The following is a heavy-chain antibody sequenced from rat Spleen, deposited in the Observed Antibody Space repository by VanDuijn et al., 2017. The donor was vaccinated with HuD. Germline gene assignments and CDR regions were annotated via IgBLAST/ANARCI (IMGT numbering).Heavy chain of an antibody. CDR2: ISSDGGRN. CDR3: ARRHYGYTDYFDY. V-gene: IGHV5-29*01. D-gene: IGHD1-6*01. Sequence: EVQLVESGGGLVKPGSPLKLSCAASGFTFSNYGTHWIRQAPTKGLEWVAYISSDGGRNFYRDSVKGRFTISRDNAKSTLSLQMDSLRSEDTATYYCARRHYGYTDYFDYWGQGVMVPVSS. J-gene: IGHJ2*01. CDR1: GFTFSNYG.